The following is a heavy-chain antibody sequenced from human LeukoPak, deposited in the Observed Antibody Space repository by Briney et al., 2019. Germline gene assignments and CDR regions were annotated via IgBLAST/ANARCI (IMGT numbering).Heavy chain of an antibody. Sequence: GGSLRLSCAASGFTFSSYAMHWVRQAPGKGLEWVAVISYDGSSKYYADSVKGRLAISRDNSKNTLSLQMNNLRAEDTAVYSCARGQGPAAAIDYWGQGTLVTVSS. CDR2: ISYDGSSK. CDR1: GFTFSSYA. D-gene: IGHD6-13*01. J-gene: IGHJ4*02. V-gene: IGHV3-30*09. CDR3: ARGQGPAAAIDY.